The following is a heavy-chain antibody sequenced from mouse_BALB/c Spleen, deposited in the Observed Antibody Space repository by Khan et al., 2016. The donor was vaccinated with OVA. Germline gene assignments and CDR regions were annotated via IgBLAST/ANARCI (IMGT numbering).Heavy chain of an antibody. CDR3: ARLGLNNLFAY. CDR1: GYSFTSYY. CDR2: IDPFNGGT. D-gene: IGHD1-3*01. Sequence: EVQLQESGPELMKPGASVKIACKASGYSFTSYYMHWVKQSHGKSLEWIGYIDPFNGGTTYNQKFKGKATLTVDKSSSTAYMHLSSLTSEDSAVXYCARLGLNNLFAYWGQGTLVTVS. V-gene: IGHV1S135*01. J-gene: IGHJ3*01.